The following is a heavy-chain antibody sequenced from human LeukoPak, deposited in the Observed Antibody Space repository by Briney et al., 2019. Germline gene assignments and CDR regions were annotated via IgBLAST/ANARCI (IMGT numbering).Heavy chain of an antibody. V-gene: IGHV4-59*12. Sequence: SETLSLTCTVSGGSISNDYWSWIRQPPGKGLECIGYIYYTGSTNYNPSLKSRVTMSVDTSKNQFSLKLSSVTAADTAVYYCASRTPSGSYGYWGQGTLVTVSS. J-gene: IGHJ4*02. D-gene: IGHD1-26*01. CDR2: IYYTGST. CDR3: ASRTPSGSYGY. CDR1: GGSISNDY.